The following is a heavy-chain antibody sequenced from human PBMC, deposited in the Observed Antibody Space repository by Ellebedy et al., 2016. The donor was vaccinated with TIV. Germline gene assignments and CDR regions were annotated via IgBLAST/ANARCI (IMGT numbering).Heavy chain of an antibody. J-gene: IGHJ4*02. CDR3: TKDLLRGIWGGSGRDY. CDR2: ISWRGHYI. Sequence: GGSLRLXCAAPGFTFADYAMHWVRQAPGKGLEWVSGISWRGHYIGYADSVRGRFTISRDNAKSSLYLQMNSLRIEDTAVYYCTKDLLRGIWGGSGRDYWGQGTLVTVSS. V-gene: IGHV3-9*01. D-gene: IGHD7-27*01. CDR1: GFTFADYA.